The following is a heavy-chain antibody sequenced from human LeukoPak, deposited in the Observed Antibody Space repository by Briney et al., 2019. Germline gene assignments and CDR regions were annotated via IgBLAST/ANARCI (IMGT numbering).Heavy chain of an antibody. D-gene: IGHD3-22*01. CDR2: ISSSGST. J-gene: IGHJ3*02. CDR1: GDSISSGDYY. V-gene: IGHV4-61*02. CDR3: ARGPYSYDSSGAFDI. Sequence: PLQTLSLTCTVSGDSISSGDYYWSWIRQPAGKGLEWIGRISSSGSTNYNPSLKSRVTISVDTSKNQFSLKLSSVTAADTAVYFCARGPYSYDSSGAFDIWGQGTMVTVSS.